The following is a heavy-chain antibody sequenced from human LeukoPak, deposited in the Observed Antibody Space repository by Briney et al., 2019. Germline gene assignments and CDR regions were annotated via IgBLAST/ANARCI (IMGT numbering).Heavy chain of an antibody. Sequence: AASVKVSCTASGYTFTSYYMHWVRQAPGQGLEWMGIINPSGGSTTYAQKFQGRVTMTRDTSTSTAYMELRSLRSDDTAVYYCARESRVGYSYGYHYNYGMDVWGQGTTVTVCS. D-gene: IGHD5-18*01. CDR2: INPSGGST. CDR3: ARESRVGYSYGYHYNYGMDV. J-gene: IGHJ6*02. CDR1: GYTFTSYY. V-gene: IGHV1-46*01.